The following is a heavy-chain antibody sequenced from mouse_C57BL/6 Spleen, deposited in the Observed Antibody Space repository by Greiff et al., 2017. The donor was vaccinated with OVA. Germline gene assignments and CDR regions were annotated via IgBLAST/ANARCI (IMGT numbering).Heavy chain of an antibody. CDR3: ARRYDYAMDY. J-gene: IGHJ4*01. Sequence: VHLVESGPELVKPGASVKISCKASGYTFTDYYINWVKQRPGQGLEWIGWIYPGSGNTKYNEKFKGKATLTVDTSSSTAYMQLSSRTSEDSAVYFCARRYDYAMDYWGQGTSVTVSS. CDR1: GYTFTDYY. D-gene: IGHD2-14*01. V-gene: IGHV1-84*01. CDR2: IYPGSGNT.